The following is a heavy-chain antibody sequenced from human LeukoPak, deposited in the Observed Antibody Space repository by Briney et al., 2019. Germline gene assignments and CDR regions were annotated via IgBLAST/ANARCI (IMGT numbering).Heavy chain of an antibody. V-gene: IGHV4-4*07. Sequence: PSETLSLTCTVSGGSISSYYWSWIRQPAGKGLEWIGRIYTSGSTNYNPSLKSRVTMSVDTSKNQFSLKLSSVTAADTAVYYCAGGGLTSGREVFDYWGQGTLVTVSS. J-gene: IGHJ4*02. D-gene: IGHD1-26*01. CDR2: IYTSGST. CDR1: GGSISSYY. CDR3: AGGGLTSGREVFDY.